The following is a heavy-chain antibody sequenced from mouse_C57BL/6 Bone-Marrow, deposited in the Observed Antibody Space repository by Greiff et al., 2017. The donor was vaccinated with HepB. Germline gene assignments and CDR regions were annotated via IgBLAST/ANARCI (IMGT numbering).Heavy chain of an antibody. V-gene: IGHV14-4*01. Sequence: VQLQQSGAELVRPGASVKLSCTASGFTFKDYYMHWVKQRPEQGLEWMGWIDPENGDTEYASKFQGKATMTADTSSNTAYLQLSSLTSEDAAVYYCTTWSTTVFDYWGQGTTLTVSS. J-gene: IGHJ2*01. CDR1: GFTFKDYY. CDR2: IDPENGDT. D-gene: IGHD1-1*01. CDR3: TTWSTTVFDY.